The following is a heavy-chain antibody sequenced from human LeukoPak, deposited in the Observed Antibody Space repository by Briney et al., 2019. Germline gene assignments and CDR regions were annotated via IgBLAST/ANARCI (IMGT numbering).Heavy chain of an antibody. Sequence: GSLRLSCAASGFTFSSYAMSWVRQAPGKGLEWVSAISGSGGSAYYADSVKGRFTISRDNSKNTLYLQMNSLRAEDTAVYSCAKDQPITIFGVATYYFDYWGQGTLVTVSS. CDR2: ISGSGGSA. V-gene: IGHV3-23*01. CDR3: AKDQPITIFGVATYYFDY. J-gene: IGHJ4*02. D-gene: IGHD3-3*01. CDR1: GFTFSSYA.